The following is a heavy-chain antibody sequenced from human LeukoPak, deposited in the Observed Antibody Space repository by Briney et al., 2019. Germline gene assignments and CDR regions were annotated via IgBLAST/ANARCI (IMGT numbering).Heavy chain of an antibody. CDR2: ISSNAAKI. CDR1: GFTFSDFS. V-gene: IGHV3-30*04. D-gene: IGHD2-15*01. J-gene: IGHJ4*02. CDR3: ARGIYCRGGSCYSVYFDS. Sequence: GGSLRLSCAASGFTFSDFSMHWVRQAPGKGLEWVSLISSNAAKIYYADCVKGRFTISRDNSKNTLYLQMSGLTVEDSALYYCARGIYCRGGSCYSVYFDSWGQGTLVTVSS.